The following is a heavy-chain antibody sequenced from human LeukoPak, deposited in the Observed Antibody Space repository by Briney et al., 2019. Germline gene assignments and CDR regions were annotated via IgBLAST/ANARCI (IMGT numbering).Heavy chain of an antibody. CDR3: TREGIAVAGITDY. CDR2: IRSKAYGGTT. V-gene: IGHV3-49*03. CDR1: GFTLGEYA. J-gene: IGHJ4*02. Sequence: GGSLRLSCTASGFTLGEYAMSWFRQAPGKGREGVGFIRSKAYGGTTEYAASVKGRFTISRDDSKSIAYLQMNSLKTEDTAVYYCTREGIAVAGITDYWGQGTLVTVSS. D-gene: IGHD6-19*01.